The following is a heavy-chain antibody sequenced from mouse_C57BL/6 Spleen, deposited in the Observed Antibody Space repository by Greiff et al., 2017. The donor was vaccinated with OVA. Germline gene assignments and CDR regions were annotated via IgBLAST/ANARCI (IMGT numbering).Heavy chain of an antibody. J-gene: IGHJ4*01. CDR1: GYTFTSYW. CDR2: IHPSDSDT. V-gene: IGHV1-74*01. Sequence: QVQLKQPGAELVKPGASVKVSCKASGYTFTSYWMHWVKQRPGQGLEWIGRIHPSDSDTNYNQKFKGKATLTVDKSSSTAYMQLSSLTSEDSAVYYCAMGGIYYYGSSYSYYAMDYWGQGTSVTVSS. CDR3: AMGGIYYYGSSYSYYAMDY. D-gene: IGHD1-1*01.